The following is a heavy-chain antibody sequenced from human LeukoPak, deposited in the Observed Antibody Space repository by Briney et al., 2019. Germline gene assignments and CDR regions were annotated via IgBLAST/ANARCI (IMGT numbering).Heavy chain of an antibody. CDR3: ARDRGVATILFDY. Sequence: GGSLRLSCAASGFTFSSYAMHWVRQAPGQGLEWMGWINPNSGGTNYAQKFQGRVTMTRDTSISTAYMELSRLRSDDTAVYYCARDRGVATILFDYWGQGTLVTVSS. J-gene: IGHJ4*02. D-gene: IGHD5-12*01. V-gene: IGHV1-2*02. CDR1: GFTFSSYA. CDR2: INPNSGGT.